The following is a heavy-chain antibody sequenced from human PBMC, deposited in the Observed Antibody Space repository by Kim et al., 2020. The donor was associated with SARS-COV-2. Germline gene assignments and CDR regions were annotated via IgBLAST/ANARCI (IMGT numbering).Heavy chain of an antibody. V-gene: IGHV3-15*01. Sequence: AAPVKGIFTISRDDSKNTLYLQMNSLKTEDTAVYYCTTEYLWQQLVPLSAWGQGTLVTVSS. CDR3: TTEYLWQQLVPLSA. J-gene: IGHJ4*02. D-gene: IGHD6-13*01.